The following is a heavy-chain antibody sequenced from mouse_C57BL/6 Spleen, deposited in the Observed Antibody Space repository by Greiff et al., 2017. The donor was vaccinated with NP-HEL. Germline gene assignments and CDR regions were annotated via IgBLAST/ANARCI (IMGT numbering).Heavy chain of an antibody. D-gene: IGHD1-1*01. CDR2: IDPSDSYT. V-gene: IGHV1-69*01. CDR3: ARRGYYGSSYGWCAY. Sequence: QVQLQQPGAELVMPGASVKPSCKASGYTFTSYWMHWVKQRPGQGLEWIGEIDPSDSYTNYNQKFKGKSTLTVDKSSSTAYMQLSSLTSEDSAVYYCARRGYYGSSYGWCAYWGQGTLVTVSA. CDR1: GYTFTSYW. J-gene: IGHJ3*01.